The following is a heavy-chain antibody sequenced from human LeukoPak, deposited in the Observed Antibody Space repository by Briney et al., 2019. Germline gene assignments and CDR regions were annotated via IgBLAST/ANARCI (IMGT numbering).Heavy chain of an antibody. D-gene: IGHD6-13*01. CDR3: AGALRQQLVTGWFDH. CDR1: GDSISSYY. CDR2: VNHSGST. J-gene: IGHJ5*02. Sequence: SETLSLTCTVSGDSISSYYWNWIRQPPGKGLEWIGYVNHSGSTNYNPSLKSRVTISVDTSKNQFSLRLTSLTRADTAVYYCAGALRQQLVTGWFDHWGQGTLVTVSS. V-gene: IGHV4-59*12.